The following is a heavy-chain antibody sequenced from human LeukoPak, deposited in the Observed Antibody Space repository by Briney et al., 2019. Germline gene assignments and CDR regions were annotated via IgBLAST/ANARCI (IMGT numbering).Heavy chain of an antibody. D-gene: IGHD6-13*01. Sequence: SQTLSLTCTVSGGSISSYYWSWIRQPPGKGLEWIGYIYYSGSTNYNPSLKSRVTISVDTSKNQFSLKLSSVTAADTAVYYCAAYSSSWYSWFDPWGQGTLVTVSS. CDR3: AAYSSSWYSWFDP. V-gene: IGHV4-59*08. CDR2: IYYSGST. CDR1: GGSISSYY. J-gene: IGHJ5*02.